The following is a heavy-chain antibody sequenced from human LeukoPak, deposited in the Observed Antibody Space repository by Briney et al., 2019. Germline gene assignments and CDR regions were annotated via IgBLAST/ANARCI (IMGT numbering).Heavy chain of an antibody. D-gene: IGHD2-2*02. CDR1: GYTFTSYG. V-gene: IGHV1-8*02. Sequence: GASVKVSCKASGYTFTSYGISWVRQATGQGLEWMGWMNPNSGNTGYAQKFQGRVTMTRNTSISTAYMELSSLRSEDTAVYYCARSGIIPAAIRGYYYYGMDVWGQGTTVTVSS. CDR3: ARSGIIPAAIRGYYYYGMDV. CDR2: MNPNSGNT. J-gene: IGHJ6*02.